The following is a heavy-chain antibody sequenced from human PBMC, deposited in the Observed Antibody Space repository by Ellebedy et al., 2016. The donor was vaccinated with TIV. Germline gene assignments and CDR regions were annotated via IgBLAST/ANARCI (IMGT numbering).Heavy chain of an antibody. V-gene: IGHV1-18*01. CDR1: GYMFTNQG. CDR3: ARLRSLAGTRPFDS. D-gene: IGHD1-1*01. CDR2: ISANKGNN. Sequence: AASVKVSCKASGYMFTNQGISWVRQAAGRGLAWMGWISANKGNNNYAQKFQGRITLTTDTSTNTAYMELRSLESDDTAVYYCARLRSLAGTRPFDSWGQGTLVTVSS. J-gene: IGHJ4*02.